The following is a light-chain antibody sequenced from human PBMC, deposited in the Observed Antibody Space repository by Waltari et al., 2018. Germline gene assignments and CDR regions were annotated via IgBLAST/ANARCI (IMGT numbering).Light chain of an antibody. CDR1: TLTTSY. CDR3: SSRNGRANEVV. J-gene: IGLJ3*02. CDR2: GKD. V-gene: IGLV3-19*01. Sequence: SSELTQDPAVSVALGQTIRFTCQGDTLTTSYASWYQVKPGQAPVLVMYGKDKRASGIPDRISGYSSGTTSTLTITAAQAEDEADYYCSSRNGRANEVVFAGGTKVTVL.